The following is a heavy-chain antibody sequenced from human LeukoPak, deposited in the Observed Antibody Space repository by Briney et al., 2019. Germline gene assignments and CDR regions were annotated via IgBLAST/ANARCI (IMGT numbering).Heavy chain of an antibody. Sequence: SQTLSLTCALSGDSVSSNSAAWNWIRQSPSRGLEWLGRTYYRSKWYNDYAVSVKSRITINPDTSKNQFSLQLNSVTPEDTAVYYCAKEGPYSSGLNWFDPWGQGTLVTVSS. CDR2: TYYRSKWYN. CDR3: AKEGPYSSGLNWFDP. V-gene: IGHV6-1*01. D-gene: IGHD6-19*01. J-gene: IGHJ5*02. CDR1: GDSVSSNSAA.